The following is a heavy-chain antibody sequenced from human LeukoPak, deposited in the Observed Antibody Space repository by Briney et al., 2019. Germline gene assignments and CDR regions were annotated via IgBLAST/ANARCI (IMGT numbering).Heavy chain of an antibody. CDR2: IYYSGST. Sequence: PSETLSLTCTVSGGSISSYYWSWIRQPPGKGLEWIGYIYYSGSTNYNPSLKSRVTISVDTSKNQFSLKLSSVTAADTAVYYCARYRPSESRSGQVTSLDYWGQGTLVTVSS. CDR3: ARYRPSESRSGQVTSLDY. CDR1: GGSISSYY. J-gene: IGHJ4*02. D-gene: IGHD3-3*01. V-gene: IGHV4-59*01.